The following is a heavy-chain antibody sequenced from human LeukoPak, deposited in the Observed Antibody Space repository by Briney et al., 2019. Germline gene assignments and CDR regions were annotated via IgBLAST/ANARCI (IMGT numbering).Heavy chain of an antibody. V-gene: IGHV1-46*01. J-gene: IGHJ4*02. CDR2: INPTGTGT. CDR3: ARERVVPNAFDY. D-gene: IGHD3-3*01. CDR1: GYTFINNW. Sequence: GASVKVSCKASGYTFINNWMHWVRQAPGQGLEWIGLINPTGTGTLYAQKFQGRVTITADKSTSTAYMELSSLRSEDTAVYYCARERVVPNAFDYWGQGTLVTVSS.